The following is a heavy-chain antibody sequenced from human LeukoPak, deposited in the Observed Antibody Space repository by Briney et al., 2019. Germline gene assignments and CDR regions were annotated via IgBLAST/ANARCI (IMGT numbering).Heavy chain of an antibody. V-gene: IGHV4-4*09. CDR2: IYTTGST. CDR3: ARGFYGYNWFDN. CDR1: GGSISTYY. D-gene: IGHD5-24*01. J-gene: IGHJ4*02. Sequence: PSETLSLTCTVSGGSISTYYWSWIRQPPGKGLEWIGYIYTTGSTNYIPSLKSRVTMSMDTSENQFSLKPSSVTAADTAVYYCARGFYGYNWFDNWGQGTLVTVSS.